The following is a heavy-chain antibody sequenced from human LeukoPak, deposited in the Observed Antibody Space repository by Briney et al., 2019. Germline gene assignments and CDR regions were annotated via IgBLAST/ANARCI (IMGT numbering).Heavy chain of an antibody. Sequence: GGSLRLSCAASGFTFSSYAMHWVRQAPGKGLEWVAVISYDGSKKYYADSVKGRFSISRDNSKSTLNLQMNSLRAEDTAVYYCAKDRHGIAVNAYDYWGQGTLVTVSS. CDR2: ISYDGSKK. V-gene: IGHV3-30-3*01. D-gene: IGHD6-19*01. CDR3: AKDRHGIAVNAYDY. J-gene: IGHJ4*02. CDR1: GFTFSSYA.